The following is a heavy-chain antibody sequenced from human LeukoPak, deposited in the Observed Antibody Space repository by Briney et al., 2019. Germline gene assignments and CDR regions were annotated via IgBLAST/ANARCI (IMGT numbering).Heavy chain of an antibody. CDR2: INPSGGST. V-gene: IGHV1-46*01. Sequence: ASVKVSCKASGYTFTGYYMHWVRQAPGQGLEWMGIINPSGGSTSYAQKFQGRVTMTRDTSTSTVYMELSSLRSEDTAVYYCARDHEYYYGSGSYYPGGCGYWGQGTLVTVSS. J-gene: IGHJ4*02. D-gene: IGHD3-10*01. CDR3: ARDHEYYYGSGSYYPGGCGY. CDR1: GYTFTGYY.